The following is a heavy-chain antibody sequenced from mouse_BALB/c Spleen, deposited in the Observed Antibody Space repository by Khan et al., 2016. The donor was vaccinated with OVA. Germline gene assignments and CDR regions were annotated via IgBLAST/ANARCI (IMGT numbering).Heavy chain of an antibody. CDR1: GYTFTNYG. D-gene: IGHD2-10*01. J-gene: IGHJ4*01. V-gene: IGHV9-3-1*01. Sequence: VQLQESGPELKKPGDTVKISCKASGYTFTNYGMNWVKQAPGKGLKWMGWINTYTGEPTYADDFKGRFAFSLETSASTAYLRINNLKNEDTATYFCARPPYFSYVMVYWGQGTSVTVSS. CDR2: INTYTGEP. CDR3: ARPPYFSYVMVY.